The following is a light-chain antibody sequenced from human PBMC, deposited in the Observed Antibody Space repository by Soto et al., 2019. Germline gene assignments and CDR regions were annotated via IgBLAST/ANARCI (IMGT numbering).Light chain of an antibody. CDR2: DVS. CDR1: SSDVGGYNY. CDR3: SSYTSSSKV. V-gene: IGLV2-14*01. Sequence: QSALTQPASVSGSPGPSITISCTGTSSDVGGYNYVSWYQQHPGKAPKLMIYDVSNRPSGVSNRFSGSKSGNTASLTISGLQAEDEADYYCSSYTSSSKVFGTGTQLTVL. J-gene: IGLJ1*01.